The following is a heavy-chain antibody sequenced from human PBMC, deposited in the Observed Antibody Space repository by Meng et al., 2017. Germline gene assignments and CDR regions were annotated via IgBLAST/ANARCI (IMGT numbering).Heavy chain of an antibody. CDR1: GFTFSSYS. CDR3: ARALSDDSSGYYNSLDY. V-gene: IGHV3-48*04. CDR2: ISSSGSTI. J-gene: IGHJ4*02. Sequence: GGSLRLSCAASGFTFSSYSMNWVRQAPGKGLEWVSYISSSGSTIYYADSVKGRFTISRDNAKNSLYLQMNSLRAEDTAVYYCARALSDDSSGYYNSLDYWGQGTLVTVSS. D-gene: IGHD3-22*01.